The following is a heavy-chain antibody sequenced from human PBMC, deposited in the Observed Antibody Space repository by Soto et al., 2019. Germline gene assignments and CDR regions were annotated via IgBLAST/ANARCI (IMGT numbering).Heavy chain of an antibody. J-gene: IGHJ4*02. CDR3: AKGAMWAAAGITRFGYFDY. Sequence: GGSLRLSCAASGFTFDDYTMHWVRQAPGKGLEWVSLISWDGGSTYYADSVKGRFTISRDNSKNSLYLQMNSLRTEDTALYYCAKGAMWAAAGITRFGYFDYWGQGTLVTVSS. D-gene: IGHD6-13*01. CDR2: ISWDGGST. V-gene: IGHV3-43*01. CDR1: GFTFDDYT.